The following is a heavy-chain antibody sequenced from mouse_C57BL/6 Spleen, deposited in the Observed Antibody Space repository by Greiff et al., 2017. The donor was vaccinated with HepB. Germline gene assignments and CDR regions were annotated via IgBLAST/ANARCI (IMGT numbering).Heavy chain of an antibody. J-gene: IGHJ3*01. CDR1: GYTFTDYE. CDR3: TREGIYDGYPVAY. D-gene: IGHD2-3*01. V-gene: IGHV1-15*01. CDR2: IDPETGGT. Sequence: VQLQQSGAELVRPGASVTLSCKASGYTFTDYEMHWVKQTPVHGLEWIGAIDPETGGTAYNQKFKGKAILTADKSSSTAYMELRSLTSEDSAVYYCTREGIYDGYPVAYWGQGTLVTVSA.